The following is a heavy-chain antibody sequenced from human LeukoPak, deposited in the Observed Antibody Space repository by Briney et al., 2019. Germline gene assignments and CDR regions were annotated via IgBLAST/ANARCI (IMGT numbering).Heavy chain of an antibody. J-gene: IGHJ5*01. CDR3: ARVTTGSTTLDS. CDR2: VYYSGGT. CDR1: GASISSSIHY. V-gene: IGHV4-39*02. Sequence: PSETLSLTCAVSGASISSSIHYWGWVRQPPGKGLEWIGSVYYSGGTYYNPSLESRLTISVDTSNNRFSPKLKSVTAADTAVFYCARVTTGSTTLDSWGQGILVTVSS. D-gene: IGHD1-1*01.